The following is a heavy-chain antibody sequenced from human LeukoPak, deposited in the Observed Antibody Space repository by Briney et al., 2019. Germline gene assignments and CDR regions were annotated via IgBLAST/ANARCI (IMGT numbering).Heavy chain of an antibody. V-gene: IGHV3-33*01. CDR1: GFRFSSHG. D-gene: IGHD3-10*01. J-gene: IGHJ4*02. Sequence: GGSLRLSCAGSGFRFSSHGMHWVRQAPGKGLEWLGYIWYDGSNPDYVDPVKGRFTISRDNSKTTVYLQMNSLRAENTAVYHCARFVGSDYTGSFDLWGQGTPVTVSS. CDR3: ARFVGSDYTGSFDL. CDR2: IWYDGSNP.